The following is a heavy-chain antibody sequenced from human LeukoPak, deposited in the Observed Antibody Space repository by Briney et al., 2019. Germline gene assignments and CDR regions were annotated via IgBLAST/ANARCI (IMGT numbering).Heavy chain of an antibody. CDR1: GGSLSSRNW. V-gene: IGHV4-4*02. CDR2: IYHSGST. CDR3: ARDKGPYWYFDL. Sequence: SETLSLTCAVSGGSLSSRNWWHWVRQPPGKGLEWIGEIYHSGSTNYNPSLKSRVTISVDESKNQFSLKLSSVTAADTALYYCARDKGPYWYFDLWGRGTLVTVSS. J-gene: IGHJ2*01.